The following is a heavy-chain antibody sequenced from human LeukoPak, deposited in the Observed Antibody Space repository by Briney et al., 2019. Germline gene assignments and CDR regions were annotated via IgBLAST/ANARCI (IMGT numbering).Heavy chain of an antibody. D-gene: IGHD2-2*01. CDR2: FDPEDGET. Sequence: ASVKVSCKVSGYTLTELSMHWVRQAPGKGLEWMGGFDPEDGETIYAQKFQGRVTMTEDTSTDTAYMELSSLRSEDTAVYYCATGRIVVVPAANLDYWGQGTLVTVSS. J-gene: IGHJ4*02. V-gene: IGHV1-24*01. CDR1: GYTLTELS. CDR3: ATGRIVVVPAANLDY.